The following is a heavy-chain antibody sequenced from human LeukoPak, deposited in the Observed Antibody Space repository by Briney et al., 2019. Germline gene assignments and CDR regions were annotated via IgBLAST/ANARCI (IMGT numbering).Heavy chain of an antibody. V-gene: IGHV4-38-2*02. D-gene: IGHD6-6*01. J-gene: IGHJ4*02. CDR1: GYSISSGFY. CDR3: ARRVGSSDCFDY. Sequence: SETLSLTCTVSGYSISSGFYWGWIRQPPGKGLEWIGNVYHGGSSYYNPSLKSRVTISVDTSKNQFSLNLYSVTAADTAVYYCARRVGSSDCFDYWGQGTLVTVSS. CDR2: VYHGGSS.